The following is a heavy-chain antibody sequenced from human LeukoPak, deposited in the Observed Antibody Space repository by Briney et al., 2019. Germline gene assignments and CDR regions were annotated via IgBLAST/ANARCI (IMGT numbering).Heavy chain of an antibody. Sequence: SVRVSCKASGGTFSSYTISWVRQAPGQGLEWMGRIIPILGIANYAQKFQGRVTITADKSTSTAYMELSSLRSEDTAVYHCARSRFLEWLLPNDAFDIWGQGTMVTVSP. CDR2: IIPILGIA. D-gene: IGHD3-3*01. CDR1: GGTFSSYT. V-gene: IGHV1-69*02. J-gene: IGHJ3*02. CDR3: ARSRFLEWLLPNDAFDI.